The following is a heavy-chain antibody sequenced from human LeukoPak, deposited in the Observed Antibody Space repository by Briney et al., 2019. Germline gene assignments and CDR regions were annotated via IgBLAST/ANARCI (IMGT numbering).Heavy chain of an antibody. CDR2: INHSGST. D-gene: IGHD3-10*01. Sequence: SETLSLTCAVYGGSFSGYYWSWIRQPPGKGLEWIGEINHSGSTNYNPSLKSRVTISVDTPKNQFSLKLSSVTAADTAVYYCASGYYSLDYWGQGTLVTVSS. CDR3: ASGYYSLDY. CDR1: GGSFSGYY. V-gene: IGHV4-34*01. J-gene: IGHJ4*02.